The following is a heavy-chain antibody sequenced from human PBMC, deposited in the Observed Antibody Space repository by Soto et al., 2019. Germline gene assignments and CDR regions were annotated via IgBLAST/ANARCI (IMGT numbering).Heavy chain of an antibody. CDR2: INPNSGGT. Sequence: GASVKVSCKASGYSFTGYYMHWVRQAPGQGLEWMGWINPNSGGTNYAQKFQGWVTMTRDTSISTAYMELSRLRSDDTAVYYCARVGITESNDAFNIWGQGTMVTVSS. J-gene: IGHJ3*02. CDR1: GYSFTGYY. D-gene: IGHD3-10*01. V-gene: IGHV1-2*04. CDR3: ARVGITESNDAFNI.